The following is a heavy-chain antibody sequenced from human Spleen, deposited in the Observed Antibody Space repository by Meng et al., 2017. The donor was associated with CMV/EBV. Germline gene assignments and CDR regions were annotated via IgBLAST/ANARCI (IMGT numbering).Heavy chain of an antibody. D-gene: IGHD3-10*02. V-gene: IGHV3-30*04. CDR1: GYTFGNYA. J-gene: IGHJ6*02. CDR3: ARATLPSRLLYVTYGMDV. Sequence: GESLKISCVGSGYTFGNYAMHWVRQAPGKGLEWVAVISYDGDKKFYTDSVRGRFTISRDNSKNTLILQMNALRTEDTAVYYCARATLPSRLLYVTYGMDVWGQGTTVTVSS. CDR2: ISYDGDKK.